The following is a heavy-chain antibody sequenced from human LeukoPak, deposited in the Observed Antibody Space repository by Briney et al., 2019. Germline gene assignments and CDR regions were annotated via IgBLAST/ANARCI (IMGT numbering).Heavy chain of an antibody. J-gene: IGHJ5*02. CDR2: IYYSGST. CDR3: ARHGIWFGDTNRWFDP. V-gene: IGHV4-59*08. D-gene: IGHD3-10*01. CDR1: GGSISSYY. Sequence: PSETLSPTCSVSGGSISSYYWSWIRQPPGKGLEWIGYIYYSGSTNYNPSLESRVTISVDTSKNQFSLKLSSVTAADTAVYYCARHGIWFGDTNRWFDPWGQGTRVTVSS.